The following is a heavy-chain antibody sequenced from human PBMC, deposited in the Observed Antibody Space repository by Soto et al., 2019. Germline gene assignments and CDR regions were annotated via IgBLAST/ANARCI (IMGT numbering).Heavy chain of an antibody. V-gene: IGHV3-30*18. CDR2: ISYDGSNK. J-gene: IGHJ4*02. Sequence: LRLSCAASGFTFSSYGMHWVRQAPGKGLEWVAVISYDGSNKYYADSVKGRFTISRDNSKNTLYLQMNSLRAEDTAVYYCAKDRIQLWEFDYWGQGTLVTVSS. CDR1: GFTFSSYG. CDR3: AKDRIQLWEFDY. D-gene: IGHD5-18*01.